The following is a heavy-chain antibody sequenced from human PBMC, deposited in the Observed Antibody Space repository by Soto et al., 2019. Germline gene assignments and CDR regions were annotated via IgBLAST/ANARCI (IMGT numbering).Heavy chain of an antibody. D-gene: IGHD6-13*01. CDR2: INPSGGST. CDR3: ARDEAAAGTSRYYYYYGMDV. V-gene: IGHV1-46*01. J-gene: IGHJ6*02. CDR1: GYTFTSYY. Sequence: ASVKVSCKASGYTFTSYYMHWVRQAPGQGLEWMGIINPSGGSTSYAQKFQGRVTMTRDTSTSTVYMELSSLRSEDTAVYYCARDEAAAGTSRYYYYYGMDVWGQGTTVTVSS.